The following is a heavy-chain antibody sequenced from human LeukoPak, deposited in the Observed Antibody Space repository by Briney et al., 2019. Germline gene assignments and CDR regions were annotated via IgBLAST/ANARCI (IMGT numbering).Heavy chain of an antibody. CDR1: GFTFSLYA. Sequence: GGSLRLSCAASGFTFSLYAMSWVRQAPGKGLEWISTISGSGDNTYYAESVKGRFTISRDNSKNPLYLRMKSLRAEDTAIYYCAKESTVTPGNVNWFDSWGQGTLVTVSS. J-gene: IGHJ5*01. CDR3: AKESTVTPGNVNWFDS. V-gene: IGHV3-23*01. D-gene: IGHD4-17*01. CDR2: ISGSGDNT.